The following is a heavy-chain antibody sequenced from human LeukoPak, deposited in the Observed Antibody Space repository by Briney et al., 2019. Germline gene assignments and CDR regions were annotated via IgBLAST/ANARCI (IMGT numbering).Heavy chain of an antibody. CDR1: GFTFSNYA. J-gene: IGHJ4*02. Sequence: GRSLRLSCAASGFTFSNYAMNWARQAPGKGLEWISYINSGGSTIYYADSVKGRFTISRDNAKNSLSLQMNSLRAEDTAVYYCASRGLTEFHYFDFWGPGTLVTVSS. V-gene: IGHV3-48*03. CDR2: INSGGSTI. D-gene: IGHD3-10*01. CDR3: ASRGLTEFHYFDF.